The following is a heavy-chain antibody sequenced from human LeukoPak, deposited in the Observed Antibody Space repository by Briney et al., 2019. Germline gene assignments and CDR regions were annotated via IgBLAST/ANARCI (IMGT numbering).Heavy chain of an antibody. D-gene: IGHD2/OR15-2a*01. CDR1: GGSFSGYY. Sequence: PSETLSLTCAVYGGSFSGYYWSWIRQPPGKGLEWIGEINHSGSTNYNPSLKSRVTISVDTSKNQFSLKLSSVTAADTAVYYCARVNGIVSFWGQGTLVTVSS. CDR3: ARVNGIVSF. CDR2: INHSGST. V-gene: IGHV4-34*01. J-gene: IGHJ4*02.